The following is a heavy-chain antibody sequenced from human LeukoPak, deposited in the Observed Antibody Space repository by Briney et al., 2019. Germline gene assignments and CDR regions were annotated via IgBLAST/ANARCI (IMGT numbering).Heavy chain of an antibody. V-gene: IGHV4-39*01. CDR3: ARQGVGATDC. CDR1: GGSFSSSTYY. CDR2: ITYSGST. D-gene: IGHD1-26*01. J-gene: IGHJ4*02. Sequence: SETLSLTCAVYGGSFSSSTYYWAWIRQSPGKGLEWIGSITYSGSTYYNPSLESRVTISVDTSKNQFSLRLISVTAVDTAVYYCARQGVGATDCWGQGTLVTVSS.